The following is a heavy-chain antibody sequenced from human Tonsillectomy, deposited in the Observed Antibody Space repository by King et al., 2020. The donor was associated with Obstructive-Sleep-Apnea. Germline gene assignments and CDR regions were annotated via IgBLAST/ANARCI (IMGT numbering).Heavy chain of an antibody. V-gene: IGHV2-5*02. J-gene: IGHJ4*02. CDR3: AHTLYYYHSSGGFFDY. D-gene: IGHD3-22*01. Sequence: TLKESGPTLVKPTQTLTLTCTFSGFSLSTSGVGVGWIRQPPGKDLEWLARIYWDDDKRYIPSLKTRLTITKDTSKNQVVLTMTNMDPVDTATYYCAHTLYYYHSSGGFFDYWGQGTLVTVSS. CDR1: GFSLSTSGVG. CDR2: IYWDDDK.